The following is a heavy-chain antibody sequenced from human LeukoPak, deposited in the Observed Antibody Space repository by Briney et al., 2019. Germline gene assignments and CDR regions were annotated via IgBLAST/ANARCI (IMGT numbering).Heavy chain of an antibody. J-gene: IGHJ3*02. CDR1: GFTFSSYA. D-gene: IGHD4-17*01. CDR2: ISYDGSNK. V-gene: IGHV3-30-3*01. Sequence: PGGSLRLSCAASGFTFSSYAMHWVRQAPGKGLEWVAVISYDGSNKYYADSVKGRFTISRDNSKNTLYLQMNSLRAEDTAVYYCASLDYGDYESDAFDIWGQGTMVTVSS. CDR3: ASLDYGDYESDAFDI.